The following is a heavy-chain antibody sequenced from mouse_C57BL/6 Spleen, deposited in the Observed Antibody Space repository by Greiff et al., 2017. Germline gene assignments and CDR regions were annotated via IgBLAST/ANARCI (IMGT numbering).Heavy chain of an antibody. V-gene: IGHV1-81*01. D-gene: IGHD1-1*01. Sequence: QVQLQQSGAELARPGASVKLSCKASGYTFTSYGISWVTQRTGQGLEWIGEIYPRSGNTYYNEKFKGKATLTADKSSRTAYMELRSLTSEDSAVYFCARRDYGSGFDYWGQGTTLTVSS. J-gene: IGHJ2*01. CDR1: GYTFTSYG. CDR3: ARRDYGSGFDY. CDR2: IYPRSGNT.